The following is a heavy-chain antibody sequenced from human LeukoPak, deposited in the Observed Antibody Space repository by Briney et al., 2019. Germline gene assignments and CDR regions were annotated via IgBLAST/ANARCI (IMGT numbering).Heavy chain of an antibody. CDR1: GFTFSRYA. CDR3: AKSRLAYGGPQYYYGMDV. CDR2: ISGSGGST. D-gene: IGHD4-23*01. V-gene: IGHV3-23*01. J-gene: IGHJ6*02. Sequence: GGSLRLSCAASGFTFSRYAMSWVRQAPGKGLEWVSAISGSGGSTNYADSVKGRFTISRDNSKNTLYLQMNSLRAEDTAVYYCAKSRLAYGGPQYYYGMDVWGQGTTVTVSS.